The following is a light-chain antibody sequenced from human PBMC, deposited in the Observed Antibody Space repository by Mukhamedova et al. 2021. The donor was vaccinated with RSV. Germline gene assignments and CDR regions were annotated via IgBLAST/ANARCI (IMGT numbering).Light chain of an antibody. CDR2: KIS. CDR3: QQYNNWPS. V-gene: IGKV2-24*01. J-gene: IGKJ4*01. Sequence: ISCWSSHSLVHRDGNTYLSWLQQRPGQPPRLLIYKISNRVSGVPDRFSGSGSGTDFTLTISSLQSEDFALYYCQQYNNWPSFGGG. CDR1: HSLVHRDGNTY.